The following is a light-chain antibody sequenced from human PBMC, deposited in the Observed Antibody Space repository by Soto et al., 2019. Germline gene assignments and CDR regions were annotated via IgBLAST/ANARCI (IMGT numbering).Light chain of an antibody. J-gene: IGLJ2*01. CDR3: QSYDNTMSDAV. Sequence: QPVLTQPPSVSGATGQRVTISCTGSSSNIGATHVVHWYQQFPGRAPNLLIYGTTNRPSGVPDRFSGSQSGTSASLAITGLQAEDEADYYCQSYDNTMSDAVFGGGTKVTVL. CDR1: SSNIGATHV. CDR2: GTT. V-gene: IGLV1-40*01.